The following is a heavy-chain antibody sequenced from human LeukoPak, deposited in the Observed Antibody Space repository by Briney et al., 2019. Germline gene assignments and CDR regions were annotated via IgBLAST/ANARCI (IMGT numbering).Heavy chain of an antibody. CDR1: GFTFSSYS. J-gene: IGHJ4*02. D-gene: IGHD3-10*01. CDR3: ARFDYYGSGSYYPEDY. Sequence: GGSLRLSCAASGFTFSSYSMTWVRQAPGKGLEWVSSISSSSSYIYYADSVKGRFTISRDNAKNSLYLQMNSLRAEDTAVYYCARFDYYGSGSYYPEDYWGQGTLVTVSS. V-gene: IGHV3-21*01. CDR2: ISSSSSYI.